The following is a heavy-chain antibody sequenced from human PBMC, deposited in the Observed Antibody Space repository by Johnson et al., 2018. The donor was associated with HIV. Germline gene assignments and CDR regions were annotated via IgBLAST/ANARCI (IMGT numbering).Heavy chain of an antibody. D-gene: IGHD1-26*01. CDR2: ISGSGGST. CDR3: AKGGQWELLAAFDI. Sequence: VQLVESGGGVVRPVGSLRLSCAASGFTFSSYGMHWVRQAPGKGLEWVSAISGSGGSTYYADSVKGRFTISRDNSKNTLYLQMNSLRAEDTAVYCCAKGGQWELLAAFDIWGQGTMVTVSS. J-gene: IGHJ3*02. CDR1: GFTFSSYG. V-gene: IGHV3-23*04.